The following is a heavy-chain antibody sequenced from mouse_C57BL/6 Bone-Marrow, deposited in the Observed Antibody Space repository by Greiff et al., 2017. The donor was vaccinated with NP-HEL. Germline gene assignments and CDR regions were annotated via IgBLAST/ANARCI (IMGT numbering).Heavy chain of an antibody. CDR3: ARALTAQANAMDY. Sequence: QVQLQQPGAELVKPGASVKLSCKASGYTFTSYWMHWVKQRPGRGLEWIVRIDPNSGGTKYNEKFKSKATLTVDKPSSTAYMQLSSLTSEDSAVYYCARALTAQANAMDYWGQGTSVTVAS. V-gene: IGHV1-72*01. J-gene: IGHJ4*01. D-gene: IGHD3-2*02. CDR1: GYTFTSYW. CDR2: IDPNSGGT.